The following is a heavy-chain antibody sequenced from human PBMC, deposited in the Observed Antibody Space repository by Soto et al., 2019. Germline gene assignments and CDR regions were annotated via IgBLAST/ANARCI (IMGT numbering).Heavy chain of an antibody. D-gene: IGHD3-10*01. V-gene: IGHV2-5*01. CDR2: IYWTDDK. J-gene: IGHJ6*02. CDR1: GFSLSTSGMG. CDR3: AHRKSSYYGSENTYYYGMDV. Sequence: SGPTLVNPTQTLTLTCTFSGFSLSTSGMGVAWIRQPPEKALEWLAVIYWTDDKRYSPSLKSRLTITKDTSKNQVVLTMTDMDPVDTATYYCAHRKSSYYGSENTYYYGMDVWGQGTTVTVSS.